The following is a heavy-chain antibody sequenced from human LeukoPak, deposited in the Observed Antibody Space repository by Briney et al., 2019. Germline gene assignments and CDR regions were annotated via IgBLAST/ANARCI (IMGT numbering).Heavy chain of an antibody. Sequence: GGSLRLSCAASGFTFSSYSMNWVRQAPGKGLEWVSSISSSSSYIYYADSVKGRSTISRDNAKNSLYLQMNSLRAEDTAVYYCARDKAVSDVSGSLDYWGQGTLVTVSS. D-gene: IGHD1-26*01. CDR2: ISSSSSYI. J-gene: IGHJ4*02. CDR1: GFTFSSYS. CDR3: ARDKAVSDVSGSLDY. V-gene: IGHV3-21*01.